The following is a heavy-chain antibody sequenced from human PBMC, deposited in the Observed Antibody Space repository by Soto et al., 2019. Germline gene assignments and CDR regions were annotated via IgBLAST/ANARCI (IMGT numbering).Heavy chain of an antibody. J-gene: IGHJ4*02. V-gene: IGHV4-30-2*01. Sequence: SETLSLTCAVSGDSITSGGYSWSWIRQAPGKGLEWIGYIYHSGSTYYNPSLRSRVTFSVDRSKNQFSLKLSSVTAADTAVYYCARFSYYGSGSYKYYFDYWGQGTLVTVS. CDR1: GDSITSGGYS. CDR2: IYHSGST. CDR3: ARFSYYGSGSYKYYFDY. D-gene: IGHD3-10*01.